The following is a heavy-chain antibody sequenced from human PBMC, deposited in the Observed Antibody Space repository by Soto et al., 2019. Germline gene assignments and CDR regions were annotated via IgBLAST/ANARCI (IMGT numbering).Heavy chain of an antibody. CDR3: ARLFRDRKDYYYYGMDV. CDR1: GGSISGYY. CDR2: IYYSGST. J-gene: IGHJ6*02. Sequence: SETLSLTCTVSGGSISGYYWSWIRQPPGKGLEWIGYIYYSGSTNYNPSLKSRVTISVDTSKNQFSLKLSSVTAADTAVYYCARLFRDRKDYYYYGMDVWGQGTTVTVSS. V-gene: IGHV4-59*01.